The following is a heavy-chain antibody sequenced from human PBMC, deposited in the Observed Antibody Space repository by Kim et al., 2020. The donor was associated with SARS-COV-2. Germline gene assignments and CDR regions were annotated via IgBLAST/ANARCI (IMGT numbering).Heavy chain of an antibody. Sequence: GGSLRLSCAASGFTFSSYSMNWVRQAPGKGLEWVSSISSSSSYIYYADSVKGRFTISRDNAKNSLYLQMNSLRAEDTAVYYCARDLSRSTIFGVVISPPYYFDYWGQGTLVTVSS. CDR3: ARDLSRSTIFGVVISPPYYFDY. V-gene: IGHV3-21*01. CDR1: GFTFSSYS. J-gene: IGHJ4*02. CDR2: ISSSSSYI. D-gene: IGHD3-3*01.